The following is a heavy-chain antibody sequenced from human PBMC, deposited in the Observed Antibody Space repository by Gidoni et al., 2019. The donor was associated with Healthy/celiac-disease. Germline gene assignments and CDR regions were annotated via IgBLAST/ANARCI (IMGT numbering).Heavy chain of an antibody. J-gene: IGHJ4*02. CDR1: GGSFSGYY. Sequence: QVQLQQWRAGLLKPSETLSLTCPVYGGSFSGYYWSWIRQPPGKGLEWIGEINHSGSTNYHPSLKSLVTISVDTSKNEFSLKLSSVTAADTAVYYCARGPWLRYWGQGTLVTVSS. CDR2: INHSGST. V-gene: IGHV4-34*01. D-gene: IGHD5-12*01. CDR3: ARGPWLRY.